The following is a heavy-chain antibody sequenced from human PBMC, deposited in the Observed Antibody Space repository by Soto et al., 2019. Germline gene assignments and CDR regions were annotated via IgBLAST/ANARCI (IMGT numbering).Heavy chain of an antibody. CDR2: IYYSGST. Sequence: SETLSLTCTDSGGSISSYYWSWIRQPPGKGLEWIGYIYYSGSTNYNPSLKSRVTISVDTSKNQFSLKLSSVTAADTAVYYCARSAPPRGYSSSFPSFDYWGQGTLVTVSS. CDR1: GGSISSYY. D-gene: IGHD6-13*01. CDR3: ARSAPPRGYSSSFPSFDY. J-gene: IGHJ4*02. V-gene: IGHV4-59*01.